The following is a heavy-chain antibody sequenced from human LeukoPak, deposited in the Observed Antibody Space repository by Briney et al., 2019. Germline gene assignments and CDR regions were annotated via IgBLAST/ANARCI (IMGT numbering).Heavy chain of an antibody. CDR2: IYHSGST. Sequence: TSETLSLTCTVSGGSISSGGYYWSWIRQPPGKGLEWIGYIYHSGSTYYNPSLKGRVTISVDRSKNQFSLKLSSVTAADTAVYYCARGRPYIRVSFGVAPATFDYWGQGTLVTVSS. CDR1: GGSISSGGYY. J-gene: IGHJ4*02. V-gene: IGHV4-30-2*01. CDR3: ARGRPYIRVSFGVAPATFDY. D-gene: IGHD3-3*01.